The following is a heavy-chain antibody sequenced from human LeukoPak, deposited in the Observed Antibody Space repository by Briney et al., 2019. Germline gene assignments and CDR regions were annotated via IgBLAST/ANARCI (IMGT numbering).Heavy chain of an antibody. CDR2: IYSGGST. J-gene: IGHJ4*02. Sequence: GGSLRLSCAASGFTVSSNYMSWVRQAPGKGLEWVSVIYSGGSTYYADSVKGRFTISRDNSKNTLYLQINSLRAEDTAVYYCAKDHLPGIVVADRDYWGQGTLVTVSS. CDR1: GFTVSSNY. V-gene: IGHV3-66*01. D-gene: IGHD6-19*01. CDR3: AKDHLPGIVVADRDY.